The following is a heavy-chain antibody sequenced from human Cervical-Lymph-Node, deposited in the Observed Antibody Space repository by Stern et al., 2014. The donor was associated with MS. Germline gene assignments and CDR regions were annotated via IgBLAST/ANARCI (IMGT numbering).Heavy chain of an antibody. CDR3: ARHQAGIAAN. CDR1: GGSLSTLD. J-gene: IGHJ4*02. Sequence: QVKLVQSGAEVKRPESSVKISCKTSGGSLSTLDISWVRQAPGQGPERVGEIMPLVGTAHHAQKFKGRLTITADDSTSTVYMELSSLKSEDTAIYFCARHQAGIAANWGQGTLVTVTS. D-gene: IGHD6-13*01. CDR2: IMPLVGTA. V-gene: IGHV1-69*19.